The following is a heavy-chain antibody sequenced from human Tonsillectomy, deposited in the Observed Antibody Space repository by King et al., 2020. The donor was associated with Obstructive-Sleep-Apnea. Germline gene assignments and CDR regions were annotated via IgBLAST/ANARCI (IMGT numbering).Heavy chain of an antibody. V-gene: IGHV4-59*01. Sequence: QLQESGPGLVKPSETLSLSCTVSGDSISSYYWSWIRPPPGKGLEWIGYIHYSGRSNYSPSLKSRVTISVDTSKNQFSQKLSSVTAADTAVYYCARLRGLYQVATYYYHAMDVWGQGTAVTVSS. CDR1: GDSISSYY. D-gene: IGHD2-2*01. CDR2: IHYSGRS. CDR3: ARLRGLYQVATYYYHAMDV. J-gene: IGHJ6*02.